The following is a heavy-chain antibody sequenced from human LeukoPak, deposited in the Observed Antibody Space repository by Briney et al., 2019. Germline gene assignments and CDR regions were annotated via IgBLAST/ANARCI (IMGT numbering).Heavy chain of an antibody. J-gene: IGHJ3*02. CDR3: ARPRGLVTRNHAFDI. V-gene: IGHV4-39*01. CDR1: GGSISSSSYY. CDR2: IYYSGST. Sequence: PSETLSLTCTVSGGSISSSSYYWGWIRQPPGKGLEWIGSIYYSGSTYYNPFLKSRVTISVDTSKNQFSLKLSSVTAADTAVYYCARPRGLVTRNHAFDIWGQGTMVTVSS. D-gene: IGHD3/OR15-3a*01.